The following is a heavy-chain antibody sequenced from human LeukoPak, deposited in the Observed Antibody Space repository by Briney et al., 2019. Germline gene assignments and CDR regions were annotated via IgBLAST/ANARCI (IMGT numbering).Heavy chain of an antibody. Sequence: PGGSLRLSCAASGFTFSSYSMNWVRQAPGKGLEWVSSISSSSSYIYYADSVKGRFTISRDNAKNSLYLQMNSLRAEDTAVYYCAREGCSYSSSSHAFDIWGQGTMVTVSS. CDR2: ISSSSSYI. V-gene: IGHV3-21*01. CDR1: GFTFSSYS. D-gene: IGHD6-13*01. J-gene: IGHJ3*02. CDR3: AREGCSYSSSSHAFDI.